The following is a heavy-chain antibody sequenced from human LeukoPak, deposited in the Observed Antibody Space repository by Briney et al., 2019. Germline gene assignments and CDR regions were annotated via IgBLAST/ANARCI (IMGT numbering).Heavy chain of an antibody. CDR2: IYYSGST. D-gene: IGHD3-22*01. J-gene: IGHJ4*02. V-gene: IGHV4-39*02. Sequence: SETLSLTCTVSGGSISSYYWGWIRQPPGKGLEWIGSIYYSGSTYYNPSLKSRVTISVDTSKNQFSLKLSSVTAADTAVYYCARESGHYYDSSGYYGVGYWGQGTLVTVSS. CDR3: ARESGHYYDSSGYYGVGY. CDR1: GGSISSYY.